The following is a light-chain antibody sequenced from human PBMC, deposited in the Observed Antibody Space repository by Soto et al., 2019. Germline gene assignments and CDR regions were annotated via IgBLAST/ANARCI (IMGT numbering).Light chain of an antibody. CDR2: QDS. Sequence: SYALTQPPSVSVSPGQTASITCSGDKLGDNYACWYQQKPGQSPVLVIYQDSKRPSGIPERFSGSNSGNTATLTISGTQAMDEADYYCQAWDSSTVVFGGGTKVTVL. CDR3: QAWDSSTVV. V-gene: IGLV3-1*01. J-gene: IGLJ2*01. CDR1: KLGDNY.